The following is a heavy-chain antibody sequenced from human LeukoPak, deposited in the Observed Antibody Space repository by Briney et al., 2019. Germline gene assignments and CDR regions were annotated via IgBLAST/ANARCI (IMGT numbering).Heavy chain of an antibody. CDR1: GFTFSDYA. CDR3: ARYRTTTYDY. J-gene: IGHJ4*02. V-gene: IGHV3-64*01. CDR2: ISTNGGGT. Sequence: GGSLRLSCGASGFTFSDYAMHWVRQAPGKGLEYVSAISTNGGGTYYAISVKGRFTISRDNSKNILYLQMGSLRAEDMAVYYCARYRTTTYDYWGQGTLVTVSS. D-gene: IGHD1-14*01.